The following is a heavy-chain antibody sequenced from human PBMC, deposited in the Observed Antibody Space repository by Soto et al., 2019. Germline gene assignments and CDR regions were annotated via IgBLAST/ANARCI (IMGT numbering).Heavy chain of an antibody. J-gene: IGHJ4*02. CDR2: IYYSGST. CDR1: GGSVSSGSYY. CDR3: ATKYSSSWYSLPDSFDY. V-gene: IGHV4-61*01. D-gene: IGHD6-13*01. Sequence: TLSLTCTVSGGSVSSGSYYWSWIRQPPGKGLEWIGYIYYSGSTNYNPSLKSRVTISVDTSKNQFSLKLSSVTAADTAVYYCATKYSSSWYSLPDSFDYWGQGTLVTVSS.